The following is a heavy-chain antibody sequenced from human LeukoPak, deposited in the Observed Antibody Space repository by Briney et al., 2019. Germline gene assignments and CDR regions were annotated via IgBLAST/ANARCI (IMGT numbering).Heavy chain of an antibody. Sequence: GGSLRLSCAASGFTFSSYSMNWVRQAPGKGLEWVSYISSSSSTIYYADSVKGRFTISRDNAKNSLYLQMNSLRAEDTAVYYCARDNIGSSSWYAARILSAYFDYWGQGTLVTVSS. CDR2: ISSSSSTI. V-gene: IGHV3-48*01. CDR3: ARDNIGSSSWYAARILSAYFDY. J-gene: IGHJ4*02. D-gene: IGHD6-13*01. CDR1: GFTFSSYS.